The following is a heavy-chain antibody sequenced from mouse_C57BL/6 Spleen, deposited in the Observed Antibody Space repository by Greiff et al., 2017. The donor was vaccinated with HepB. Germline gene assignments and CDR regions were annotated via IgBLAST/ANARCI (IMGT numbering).Heavy chain of an antibody. Sequence: EVQLQQPGAELVKPGASVKLSCTASGFNIKDDYMHWVKQRPEQGLEWIGWIDPENGDTEYASKFQGKATITADTSSNTAYMQLSSLTSEDTAVYYCTSIYSWGQGTLVTVSA. D-gene: IGHD2-1*01. CDR2: IDPENGDT. V-gene: IGHV14-4*01. J-gene: IGHJ3*01. CDR3: TSIYS. CDR1: GFNIKDDY.